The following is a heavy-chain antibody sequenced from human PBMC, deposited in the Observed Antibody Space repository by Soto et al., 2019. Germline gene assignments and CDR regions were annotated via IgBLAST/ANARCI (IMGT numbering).Heavy chain of an antibody. CDR1: GFTFSSSW. CDR3: ARGRYGSGSNSLDY. J-gene: IGHJ4*02. Sequence: GSLRLSCAASGFTFSSSWMHWVRQAPGKGLVWVSRINSDGSSTSYADSVKGRFTISRDNAKNTLYLQMNSLRAEDTAVYYCARGRYGSGSNSLDYWGQGTLVTVSS. D-gene: IGHD3-10*01. V-gene: IGHV3-74*01. CDR2: INSDGSST.